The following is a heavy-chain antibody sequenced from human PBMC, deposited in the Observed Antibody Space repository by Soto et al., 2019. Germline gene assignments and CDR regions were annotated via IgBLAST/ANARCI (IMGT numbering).Heavy chain of an antibody. CDR3: ARDRLGVSVTGGGVDS. CDR1: GYTFSNFG. V-gene: IGHV1-18*01. Sequence: QVQLVQSGGEVKKPGASVKVSCKASGYTFSNFGLSWVRQAPGQGLELMGWISPYNGNTNYAQKLQGRLSMTTDTSTSTAYMELRSLISDDTAVYYCARDRLGVSVTGGGVDSWGQGTLVTVSS. J-gene: IGHJ4*02. D-gene: IGHD2-8*01. CDR2: ISPYNGNT.